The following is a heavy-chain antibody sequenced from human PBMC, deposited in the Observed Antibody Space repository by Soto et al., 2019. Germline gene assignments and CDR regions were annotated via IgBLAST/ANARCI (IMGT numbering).Heavy chain of an antibody. J-gene: IGHJ4*02. CDR2: IIPIFGTA. Sequence: ASVKVSCKASGYTFTSYGISWVRQAPGQGLEWMGGIIPIFGTANYAQKFQGRVTITADESTSTAYMELSSLRSEDTAVYYCAKKPPIAAAGSLDYGAREPLVTVSS. CDR3: AKKPPIAAAGSLDY. CDR1: GYTFTSYG. V-gene: IGHV1-69*13. D-gene: IGHD6-13*01.